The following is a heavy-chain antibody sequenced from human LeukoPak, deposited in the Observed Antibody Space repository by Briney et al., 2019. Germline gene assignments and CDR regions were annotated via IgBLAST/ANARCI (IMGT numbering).Heavy chain of an antibody. Sequence: PSETLSLTCSVSGGSISNYYWSWIRQPPGKGLEWIGYIYYSGSTNYNPSLKSRVTISVDTSKNQFSLKLSSVTAADTAVYYCARDGYYYGSGSYYRLPYYYYGMDVWGQGTTVTVSS. D-gene: IGHD3-10*01. V-gene: IGHV4-59*01. CDR1: GGSISNYY. J-gene: IGHJ6*02. CDR2: IYYSGST. CDR3: ARDGYYYGSGSYYRLPYYYYGMDV.